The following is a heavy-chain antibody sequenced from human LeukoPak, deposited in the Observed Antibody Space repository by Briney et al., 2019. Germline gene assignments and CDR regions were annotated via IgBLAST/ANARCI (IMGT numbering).Heavy chain of an antibody. D-gene: IGHD2-2*02. CDR2: IPYDSSNK. J-gene: IGHJ5*01. CDR1: GFTFNRYG. V-gene: IGHV3-30*18. Sequence: GGSLRLSCATSGFTFNRYGMHWLRQAPGKGLEWVAVIPYDSSNKYYTDSVKGRFTISRDNSENTLYLQMNSLRAEDTAVYYCAKNRIPTAITPDSWGQGTLVTVSS. CDR3: AKNRIPTAITPDS.